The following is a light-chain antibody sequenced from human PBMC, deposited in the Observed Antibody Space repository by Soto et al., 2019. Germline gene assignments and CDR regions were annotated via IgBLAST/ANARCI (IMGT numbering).Light chain of an antibody. Sequence: QSVLTQPPSVSGSPGQSVAISCPGTSSDVGSYNRVSWYQQPPGTAPKVMIYEVSNRPSGVPDRFSGSKSGNTASLTISGLKAEDEADYYCSSYTSSSTYVFGTGTKVTVL. CDR3: SSYTSSSTYV. J-gene: IGLJ1*01. CDR1: SSDVGSYNR. V-gene: IGLV2-18*02. CDR2: EVS.